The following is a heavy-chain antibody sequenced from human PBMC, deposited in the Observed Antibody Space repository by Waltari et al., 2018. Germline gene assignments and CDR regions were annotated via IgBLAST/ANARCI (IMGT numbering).Heavy chain of an antibody. V-gene: IGHV3-15*01. CDR2: IKSKTDGGTT. CDR3: TTERRRAFQGGDCNDY. D-gene: IGHD2-21*02. Sequence: EVQLVESGGGLVKPGGSLRHYCAASGFTFSNAWMNWDRQAPGAGLEWVGRIKSKTDGGTTDYAAPVKGRFTISRDDSKNTLYLQMNSLKTEDTAVYYCTTERRRAFQGGDCNDYWGQGTLVTVSS. CDR1: GFTFSNAW. J-gene: IGHJ4*02.